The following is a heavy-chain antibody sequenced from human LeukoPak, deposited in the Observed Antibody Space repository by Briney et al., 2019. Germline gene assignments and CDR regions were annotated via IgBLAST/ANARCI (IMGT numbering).Heavy chain of an antibody. Sequence: GGSLRLSCSASGFTFSSFAMHWVRQAPGKGLEYVAAISRNGGSTYYADSVKGRFTISRDNTKSTLYLQMSSLRAEDTAVYLCVKDLRSDFMGVLSRYLSYWGQGTLVTVSS. D-gene: IGHD2/OR15-2a*01. CDR2: ISRNGGST. CDR1: GFTFSSFA. J-gene: IGHJ4*02. V-gene: IGHV3-64D*09. CDR3: VKDLRSDFMGVLSRYLSY.